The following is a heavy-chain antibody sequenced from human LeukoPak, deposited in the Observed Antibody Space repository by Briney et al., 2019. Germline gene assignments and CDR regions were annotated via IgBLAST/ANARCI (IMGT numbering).Heavy chain of an antibody. CDR3: ATVGYCSGPICYGAVDD. CDR1: RGTFNNDA. V-gene: IGHV1-69*04. D-gene: IGHD2-15*01. J-gene: IGHJ4*02. CDR2: IIPSLGRS. Sequence: SVKVSCMASRGTFNNDAVSWVRQAPRQGLEWVGRIIPSLGRSDYVPKFQGTFSSTADKSAATAYMELSSLISEDTAVYYCATVGYCSGPICYGAVDDWGQGTPVTVSS.